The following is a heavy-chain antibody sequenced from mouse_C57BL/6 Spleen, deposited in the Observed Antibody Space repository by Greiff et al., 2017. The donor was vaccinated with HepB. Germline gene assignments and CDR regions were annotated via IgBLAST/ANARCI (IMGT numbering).Heavy chain of an antibody. CDR1: GYTFTSYW. CDR2: IHPNSGST. V-gene: IGHV1-64*01. J-gene: IGHJ2*01. CDR3: ARAWDYDRKGYFDY. Sequence: QVQLQQPGAELVKPGASVKLYCKASGYTFTSYWMHWVKQRPGQGLEWIGMIHPNSGSTNYNEKFKSKATLTVDKSSSTAYMQLSSLTSEDSAVYYCARAWDYDRKGYFDYWGQGTTLTVSS. D-gene: IGHD2-4*01.